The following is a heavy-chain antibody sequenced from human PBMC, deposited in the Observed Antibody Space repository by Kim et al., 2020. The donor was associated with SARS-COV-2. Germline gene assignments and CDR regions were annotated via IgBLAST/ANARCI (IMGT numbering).Heavy chain of an antibody. D-gene: IGHD6-6*01. CDR3: AKDKYSSSSGLEI. V-gene: IGHV3-9*01. Sequence: GGSLRLSCAASGFTFGDYAMHWVRQAPGKGLEWVSVINWNSGNIGYADSVKGRFTISRDNAKNFLFMQMNSLSAEDTALYFCAKDKYSSSSGLEIWGQGTLVTVSS. CDR1: GFTFGDYA. CDR2: INWNSGNI. J-gene: IGHJ4*02.